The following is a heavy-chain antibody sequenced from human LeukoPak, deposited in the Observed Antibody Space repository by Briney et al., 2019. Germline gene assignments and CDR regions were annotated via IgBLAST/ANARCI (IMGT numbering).Heavy chain of an antibody. CDR2: IYYSGST. Sequence: SETLSLTCTVSGGSISSYYWSWIRQPPGKGLGWIGYIYYSGSTNYNPSLKSRVTISVDTSKNQFSLKLSSVTAADTAVYYCARVDSEDYYFDYWGQGTLVTVSS. CDR3: ARVDSEDYYFDY. D-gene: IGHD3/OR15-3a*01. J-gene: IGHJ4*02. CDR1: GGSISSYY. V-gene: IGHV4-59*01.